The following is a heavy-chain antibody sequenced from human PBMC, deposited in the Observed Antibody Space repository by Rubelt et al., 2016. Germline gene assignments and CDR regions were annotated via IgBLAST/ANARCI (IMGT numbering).Heavy chain of an antibody. CDR1: GGSISSYY. D-gene: IGHD3-10*01. CDR3: ARDSIWFGEFSSGYYFDY. J-gene: IGHJ4*02. V-gene: IGHV4-59*12. CDR2: IYYSGST. Sequence: ETLSLTCTVSGGSISSYYWSWIRQPPGKGLEWIGYIYYSGSTNYNPSLKSRVTISVDTSKNQFSLKLSTVTAADTAVYYCARDSIWFGEFSSGYYFDYWGQGTLVTVSS.